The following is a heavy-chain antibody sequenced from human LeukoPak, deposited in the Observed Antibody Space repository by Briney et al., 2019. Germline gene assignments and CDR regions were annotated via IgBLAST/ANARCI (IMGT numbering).Heavy chain of an antibody. CDR3: ARVAYSGYDSDY. CDR2: IYSGGST. V-gene: IGHV3-53*01. D-gene: IGHD5-12*01. J-gene: IGHJ4*02. Sequence: GGSLRLSCAASGFAVSNNYMSWVRQPPGKGLEWVSVIYSGGSTYYADSVKGRFTISRDNSKNTLYLQMNSLRAEDTAVYYCARVAYSGYDSDYWGQGTLVTVSS. CDR1: GFAVSNNY.